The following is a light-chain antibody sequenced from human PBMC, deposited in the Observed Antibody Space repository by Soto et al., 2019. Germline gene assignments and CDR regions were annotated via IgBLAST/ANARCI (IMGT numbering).Light chain of an antibody. Sequence: DIVMTQSPLSLPVTPGEPASISCRSSQSLLHSTGYNYLHWYLQKPGQSPQLLIYLGSNRASGVPDRFSGSGSGTDLTLKISRVEAEDVGVYYCMQAQHGPWTFGQGTKVEIK. CDR1: QSLLHSTGYNY. CDR3: MQAQHGPWT. J-gene: IGKJ1*01. CDR2: LGS. V-gene: IGKV2-28*01.